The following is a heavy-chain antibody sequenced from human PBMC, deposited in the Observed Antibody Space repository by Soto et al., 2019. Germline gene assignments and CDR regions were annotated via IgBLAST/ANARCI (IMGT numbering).Heavy chain of an antibody. CDR1: GGSISSSSYY. CDR2: IYYSGST. CDR3: ARRPYSSSWYRGWFDP. D-gene: IGHD6-13*01. V-gene: IGHV4-39*01. Sequence: PSETLSLTCTVSGGSISSSSYYWGWIRQPPGKGLEWIGSIYYSGSTYYNPSLKSRVTISVDTSKNQFSLKLSSVTAADTAVYYCARRPYSSSWYRGWFDPWGQGTLVTVSS. J-gene: IGHJ5*02.